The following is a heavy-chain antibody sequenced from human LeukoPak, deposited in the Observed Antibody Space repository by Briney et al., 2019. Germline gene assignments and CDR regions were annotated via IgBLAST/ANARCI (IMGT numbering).Heavy chain of an antibody. D-gene: IGHD6-13*01. Sequence: PGRSLRLSCAASGFTFSRYGMHWVRQAPGKGLEWVAVISYDGSNKYYADSVKGRFTISRDNSKNTLYLQMNSLRAEDTAVYYCAKDLINLPWGSSSCPSYWGQGTLVTVSS. CDR1: GFTFSRYG. CDR2: ISYDGSNK. V-gene: IGHV3-30*18. CDR3: AKDLINLPWGSSSCPSY. J-gene: IGHJ4*02.